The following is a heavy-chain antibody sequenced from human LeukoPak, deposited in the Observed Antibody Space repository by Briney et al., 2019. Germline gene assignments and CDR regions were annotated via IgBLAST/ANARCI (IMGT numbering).Heavy chain of an antibody. J-gene: IGHJ3*02. V-gene: IGHV1-2*02. Sequence: ASVKVSCKASGYTFTGYYMHWVRQAPRQGXXXXXXXNPNNGVTKYAQNFQGRVTMTRDTSISTACMEVSRLTSDDTAVYYCTREGPLGGATDGFDIWGQGTMVTVSS. CDR3: TREGPLGGATDGFDI. CDR2: XNPNNGVT. D-gene: IGHD1-26*01. CDR1: GYTFTGYY.